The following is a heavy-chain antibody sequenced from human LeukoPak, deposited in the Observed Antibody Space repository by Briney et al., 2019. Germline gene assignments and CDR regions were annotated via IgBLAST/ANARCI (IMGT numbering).Heavy chain of an antibody. CDR1: GGTFSSYA. CDR3: ARGGYQLLSYYYYYGMDV. D-gene: IGHD2-2*01. Sequence: SVKVFCKASGGTFSSYAISWVRQAPGQGLEWMGGIIPIFGTANYAQKFQGRVTITADESTSPAYMELSSLRSEDTAVYYCARGGYQLLSYYYYYGMDVWGQGTTVTVSS. J-gene: IGHJ6*02. V-gene: IGHV1-69*13. CDR2: IIPIFGTA.